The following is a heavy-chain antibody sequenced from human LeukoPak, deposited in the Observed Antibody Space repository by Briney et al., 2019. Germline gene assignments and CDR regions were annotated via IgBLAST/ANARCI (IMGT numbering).Heavy chain of an antibody. CDR3: AKAPPYTSGLYNWFDP. Sequence: GGSLRPSCAASGFTFSNYAMRWVRQAPGKGLEWVSTISGSGGTPYYADSVKGRFTISRDNSKNTLYLHMNSLRAEDTAMYYCAKAPPYTSGLYNWFDPWGQGTLVTVSS. CDR1: GFTFSNYA. V-gene: IGHV3-23*01. J-gene: IGHJ5*02. D-gene: IGHD6-19*01. CDR2: ISGSGGTP.